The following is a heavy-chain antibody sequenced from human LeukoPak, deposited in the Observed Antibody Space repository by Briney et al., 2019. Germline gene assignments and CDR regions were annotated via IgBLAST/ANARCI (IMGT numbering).Heavy chain of an antibody. Sequence: GASVKVSCKASGGTFSSYAISWVRQAPGQGLEWMGGIIPIFGTANYAQKFQGRVTITADESTGTAYMELGSLRSEDTAVYYCARDMVVGATTYFDYWGQGTLVTVSS. CDR3: ARDMVVGATTYFDY. J-gene: IGHJ4*02. CDR2: IIPIFGTA. CDR1: GGTFSSYA. D-gene: IGHD1-26*01. V-gene: IGHV1-69*13.